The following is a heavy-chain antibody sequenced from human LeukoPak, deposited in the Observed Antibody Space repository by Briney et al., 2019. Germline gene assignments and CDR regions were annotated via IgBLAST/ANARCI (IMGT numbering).Heavy chain of an antibody. Sequence: GGSLRLSCTVSGVTVSSNCMSWVRQAPGKGLEWVAFIYSDNTHYSDSVKGRFTISRDNSKNTRYLQMNSLRAEDTAVYYCARRAGAYSHPYDYWGQGTLVTVSS. CDR2: IYSDNT. V-gene: IGHV3-53*01. J-gene: IGHJ4*02. CDR1: GVTVSSNC. D-gene: IGHD4/OR15-4a*01. CDR3: ARRAGAYSHPYDY.